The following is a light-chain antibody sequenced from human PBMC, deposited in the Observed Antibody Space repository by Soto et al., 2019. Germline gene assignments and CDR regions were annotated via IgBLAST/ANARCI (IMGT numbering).Light chain of an antibody. V-gene: IGKV1-5*03. CDR2: KAS. J-gene: IGKJ1*01. CDR1: QSISSW. CDR3: QQYNSYSRT. Sequence: DIQMTQSPSTLSASVGDRVTITCRASQSISSWLAWYQQKPGKAPKLLIYKASSLEGGVPPRFSGSGSGTEFTLTISSLQPDDFATYYCQQYNSYSRTFGQGTKVDIK.